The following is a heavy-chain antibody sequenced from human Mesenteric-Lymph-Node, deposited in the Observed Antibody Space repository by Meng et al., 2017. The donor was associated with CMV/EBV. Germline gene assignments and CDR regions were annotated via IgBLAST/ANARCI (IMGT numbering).Heavy chain of an antibody. V-gene: IGHV4-61*05. J-gene: IGHJ4*02. CDR3: ARGFPGIAGRDY. CDR2: IYYSGST. Sequence: GSLRLSCTVSGGSISITSYYWSWIRQPPGKGLEWIGYIYYSGSTNYNPSLKSRVTISVDTSKNQFSLKLSSVTAADTAVYYCARGFPGIAGRDYWGQGTLVTVSS. CDR1: GGSISITSYY. D-gene: IGHD3-10*01.